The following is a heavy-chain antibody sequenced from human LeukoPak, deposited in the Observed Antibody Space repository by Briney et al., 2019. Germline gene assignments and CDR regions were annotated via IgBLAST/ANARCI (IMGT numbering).Heavy chain of an antibody. CDR2: IYYSGST. Sequence: PSETLSLTCTVSGGSISSSSYYWGWIRQPPGKGLEWIGSIYYSGSTYYNPSLKSRVTISVDTSKNQFSLKLSSVTAADTAVYYCARGPSPPAHMITFGGVSLPFDPWGQGTLVTVSS. CDR3: ARGPSPPAHMITFGGVSLPFDP. D-gene: IGHD3-16*01. J-gene: IGHJ5*02. V-gene: IGHV4-39*01. CDR1: GGSISSSSYY.